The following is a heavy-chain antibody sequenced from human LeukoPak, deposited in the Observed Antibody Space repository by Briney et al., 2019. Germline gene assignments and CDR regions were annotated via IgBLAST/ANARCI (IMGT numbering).Heavy chain of an antibody. V-gene: IGHV5-51*01. CDR3: ARHEMATLPKAYYSYMAV. CDR2: IYPGDSST. Sequence: AESMQFSCKASGDSFTSCWIGWGRQMPRNGLEWMGRIYPGDSSTRYSPSFQGQVTISADTSISNAYLPRSSLKASDTAMYSCARHEMATLPKAYYSYMAVWGKGTPVTVSS. CDR1: GDSFTSCW. J-gene: IGHJ6*03. D-gene: IGHD5-24*01.